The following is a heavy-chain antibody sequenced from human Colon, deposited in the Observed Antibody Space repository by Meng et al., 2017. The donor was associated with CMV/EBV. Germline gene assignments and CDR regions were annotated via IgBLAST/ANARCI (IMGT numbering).Heavy chain of an antibody. CDR1: GTFSSYA. V-gene: IGHV1-69*10. D-gene: IGHD2-2*01. Sequence: GTFSSYAMSWVRQAPGQGLEWMGAIIPILGLPNYTPTFQGRVTITADKSTSTVYMELSSLRSEDTAVYYCAREYSCTSTNCYTGNFQYWGQGTLVTSPQ. CDR2: IIPILGLP. J-gene: IGHJ4*02. CDR3: AREYSCTSTNCYTGNFQY.